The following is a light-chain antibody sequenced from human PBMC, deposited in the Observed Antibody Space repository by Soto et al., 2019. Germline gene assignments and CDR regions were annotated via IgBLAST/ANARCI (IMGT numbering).Light chain of an antibody. CDR3: NSYTSINTLV. CDR2: EVN. J-gene: IGLJ1*01. Sequence: SALTQPASVSGSPGQSITISCTGTSSDVGGFNYVSWFQQHPGKAPKLMIYEVNSRPSGVSDRFSGSKSGNTASLTISGLQPEDEADYYCNSYTSINTLVFGTGTKVTVL. V-gene: IGLV2-14*01. CDR1: SSDVGGFNY.